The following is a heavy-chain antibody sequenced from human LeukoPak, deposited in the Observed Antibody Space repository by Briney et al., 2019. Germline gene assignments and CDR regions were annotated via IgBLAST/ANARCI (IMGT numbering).Heavy chain of an antibody. Sequence: SQTLSLTCTDSSGSISSGDYYWSWIRQPPGKGLEWIGYIYYSGSTYYNPSLKSRVTISVDTSKNQFSLKLSSVTAADTAVYYCARSGYDYYFDYWGQGTLVTVSS. CDR3: ARSGYDYYFDY. J-gene: IGHJ4*02. V-gene: IGHV4-30-4*01. D-gene: IGHD5-12*01. CDR2: IYYSGST. CDR1: SGSISSGDYY.